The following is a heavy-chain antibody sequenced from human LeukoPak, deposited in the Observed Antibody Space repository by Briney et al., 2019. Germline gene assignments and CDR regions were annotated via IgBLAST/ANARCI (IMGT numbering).Heavy chain of an antibody. D-gene: IGHD1-26*01. J-gene: IGHJ4*02. CDR3: TREVSGSLYFDY. V-gene: IGHV3-74*01. CDR1: GFTFRSYW. Sequence: GGALRLSCAASGFTFRSYWMHWVRQAPGKGVVWVSRINIDGSSGSYADSVEGRFTISRDNAKNTVYLQMNSLRAEDTAVYYCTREVSGSLYFDYWGQGTLVTVSS. CDR2: INIDGSSG.